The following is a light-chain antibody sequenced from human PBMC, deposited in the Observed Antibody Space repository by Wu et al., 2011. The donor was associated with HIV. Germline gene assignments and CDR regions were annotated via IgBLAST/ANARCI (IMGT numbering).Light chain of an antibody. Sequence: DIVLTQSPGTLSLSPGERATLSCRASQSVSSYLAWFQQKPGQAPRLLIYGASSRATGIPDRFSGSGSGTDFSLTISRLEPEDSAVYYCQQYGSSSYTFGQGTKLEIK. V-gene: IGKV3-20*01. CDR3: QQYGSSSYT. J-gene: IGKJ2*01. CDR1: QSVSSY. CDR2: GAS.